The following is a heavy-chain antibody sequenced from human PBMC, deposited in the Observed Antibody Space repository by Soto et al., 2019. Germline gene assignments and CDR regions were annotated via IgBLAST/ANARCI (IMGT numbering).Heavy chain of an antibody. CDR2: IYYSGST. CDR1: GCFISSGGYY. V-gene: IGHV4-31*03. J-gene: IGHJ4*02. CDR3: AREPLT. Sequence: SETLSFTCTVSGCFISSGGYYWSWVRQQPGKGLEWIGYIYYSGSTYYNPSLKSRVTIAVATATHQFSLKLSSVTAADTTVHYCAREPLTWGQGTLVTVSS.